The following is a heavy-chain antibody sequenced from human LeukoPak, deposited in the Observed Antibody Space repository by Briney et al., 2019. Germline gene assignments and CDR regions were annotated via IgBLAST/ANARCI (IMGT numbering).Heavy chain of an antibody. CDR2: IRSSGNTI. CDR1: GFTISSYE. J-gene: IGHJ6*02. CDR3: ARVQQPSGIINYGMDV. Sequence: PGGSLRLSCAASGFTISSYEMNWVRQAPGKGLEWISYIRSSGNTIFYADTVKGRFIITRDNAKNSLYLQMSSLRAEDTAVYYCARVQQPSGIINYGMDVWGQGTTVTVSS. D-gene: IGHD1-1*01. V-gene: IGHV3-48*03.